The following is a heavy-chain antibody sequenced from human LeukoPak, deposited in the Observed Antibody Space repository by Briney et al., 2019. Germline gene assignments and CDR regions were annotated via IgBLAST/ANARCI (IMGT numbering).Heavy chain of an antibody. J-gene: IGHJ6*03. CDR3: ASWGVVVPAAQDYYYMDV. D-gene: IGHD2-2*01. CDR1: GYTFTGYY. Sequence: ASVKVSCKASGYTFTGYYMHWVRQAPGQGLEWMGWINPNSGGTNYAQKFQGRVTMTRDTSISTAYMELSRLRSDDTAVYYCASWGVVVPAAQDYYYMDVWGKGTTVTVSS. CDR2: INPNSGGT. V-gene: IGHV1-2*02.